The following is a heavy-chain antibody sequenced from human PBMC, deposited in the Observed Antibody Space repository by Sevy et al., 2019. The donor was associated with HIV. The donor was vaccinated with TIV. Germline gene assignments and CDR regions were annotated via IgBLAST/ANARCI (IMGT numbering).Heavy chain of an antibody. CDR3: AKELLFLEWFFDC. J-gene: IGHJ4*02. CDR2: ISGRADST. V-gene: IGHV3-23*01. CDR1: GFTFSNYA. Sequence: GGSLRLSCAASGFTFSNYAMHWVRQAPGKGLEWVSSISGRADSTYYADSVKGRFTISRDNSKNTLYLQMNSLRDEDTAIYYCAKELLFLEWFFDCWGQGTLVTVSS. D-gene: IGHD3-3*01.